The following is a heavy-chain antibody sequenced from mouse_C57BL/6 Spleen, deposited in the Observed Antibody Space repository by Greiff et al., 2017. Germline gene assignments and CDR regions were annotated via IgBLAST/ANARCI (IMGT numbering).Heavy chain of an antibody. CDR2: ISYDGSN. V-gene: IGHV3-6*01. CDR3: AREGDYDYFDY. J-gene: IGHJ2*01. CDR1: GYSITSCYY. D-gene: IGHD2-4*01. Sequence: EVQLQESGPGLVKPSQSLSLTCSVTGYSITSCYYWNWIRQFPGNKLEWMGYISYDGSNNYNPSLKNRISITRDTTKNQFFLKLNSVTTEDTATYYCAREGDYDYFDYWGQGTTLTVSS.